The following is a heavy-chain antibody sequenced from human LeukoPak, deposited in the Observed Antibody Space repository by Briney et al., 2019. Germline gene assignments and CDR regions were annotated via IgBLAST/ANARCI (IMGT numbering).Heavy chain of an antibody. V-gene: IGHV4-59*05. CDR2: IYYSGST. D-gene: IGHD6-19*01. Sequence: SETLSLTCTVSGGSISSYYWSWIRQPPGKGLEWIGSIYYSGSTYYNPSLKSRVTISVDTSKNQISLKLSSVTAADTAVYYCARRTDSSGWSPFDFWGQGTLVTVSS. CDR3: ARRTDSSGWSPFDF. CDR1: GGSISSYY. J-gene: IGHJ4*02.